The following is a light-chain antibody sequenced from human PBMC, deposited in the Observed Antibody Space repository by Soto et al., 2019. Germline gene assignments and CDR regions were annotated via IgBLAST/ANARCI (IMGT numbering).Light chain of an antibody. Sequence: EIVMTQSPATLSVSPGERATLSCRASQSVSSNSAWYQQKPDQTPKLLIYVASTTATGIPARFSGSGSGTEFTLTISSLQSEDFAVYYCQQYNVWPLTFGGGTKVEFK. CDR2: VAS. CDR3: QQYNVWPLT. J-gene: IGKJ4*01. V-gene: IGKV3-15*01. CDR1: QSVSSN.